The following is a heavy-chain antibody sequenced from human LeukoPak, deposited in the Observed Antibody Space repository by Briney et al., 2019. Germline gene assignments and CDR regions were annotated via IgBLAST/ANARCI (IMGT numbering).Heavy chain of an antibody. CDR3: ARGPQPVDYYYIDV. CDR2: ISYDGSNK. J-gene: IGHJ6*03. V-gene: IGHV3-30*04. Sequence: GGSLRLSCAASGFTFSSYAMHWVRQAPGKGLEWVAVISYDGSNKYYADSVKGRFTISRDNAKNSLYLQMNSLRAEDTAVYYCARGPQPVDYYYIDVWGKGTTVTVSS. CDR1: GFTFSSYA.